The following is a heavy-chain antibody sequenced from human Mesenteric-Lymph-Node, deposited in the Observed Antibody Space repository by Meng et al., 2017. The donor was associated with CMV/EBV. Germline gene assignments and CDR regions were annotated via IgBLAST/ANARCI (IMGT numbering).Heavy chain of an antibody. J-gene: IGHJ5*02. CDR3: AGGIAAAGSRWFDP. CDR2: NIPSLGIA. Sequence: QVQLVQSGVEEKKLGFWVKVACEASGGTFSSYTISWVRQAPGQGLEWMGRNIPSLGIANDAQKFQGRFTIAADKSTSTAYMGRSSLRAEDTAVYYCAGGIAAAGSRWFDPWGQGTLVTVSS. CDR1: GGTFSSYT. D-gene: IGHD6-13*01. V-gene: IGHV1-69*02.